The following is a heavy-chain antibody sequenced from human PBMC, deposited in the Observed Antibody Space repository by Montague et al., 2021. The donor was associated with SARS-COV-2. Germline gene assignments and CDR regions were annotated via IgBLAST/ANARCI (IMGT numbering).Heavy chain of an antibody. V-gene: IGHV4-4*07. CDR2: IYASGGT. Sequence: SETLSLTCSVSGDSISSFYWNCFSQPAGKGLEWIVRIYASGGTTXNPSLKSRVTMSVDTSKNQFSLKLNSVTAADTAVYYCGRGVVAATPVVDYWGRGTLVTVSS. D-gene: IGHD2-15*01. J-gene: IGHJ4*02. CDR3: GRGVVAATPVVDY. CDR1: GDSISSFY.